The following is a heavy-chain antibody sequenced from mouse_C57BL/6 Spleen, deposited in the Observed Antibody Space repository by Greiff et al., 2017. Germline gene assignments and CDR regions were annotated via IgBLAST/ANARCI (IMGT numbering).Heavy chain of an antibody. CDR2: IDPSDSYT. V-gene: IGHV1-69*01. CDR3: ARGSLGLALLAMDY. Sequence: QVQLQQPGAELVMPGASVKLSCKASGYTFTSYWMHWVKQRPGQGLEWIGEIDPSDSYTNYNQKFKGKSTLTVDKSSSTAYMQLSSLTSEDSAVYYCARGSLGLALLAMDYWGQGTSVTVSS. CDR1: GYTFTSYW. J-gene: IGHJ4*01. D-gene: IGHD4-1*01.